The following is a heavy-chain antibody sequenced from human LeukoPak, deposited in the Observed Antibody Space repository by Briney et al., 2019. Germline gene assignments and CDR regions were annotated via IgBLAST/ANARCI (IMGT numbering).Heavy chain of an antibody. CDR3: AREYSSGWYGDIDY. CDR1: GFTFSSYS. CDR2: ISSSSSYI. V-gene: IGHV3-21*01. Sequence: GGSLRLSCAASGFTFSSYSMNWVRQAPGKGLEWVSSISSSSSYIYHADSVKGRFTISRDNAKNSLYLQMNSLRAEDTAVYYCAREYSSGWYGDIDYWGQGTLVTVSS. J-gene: IGHJ4*02. D-gene: IGHD6-19*01.